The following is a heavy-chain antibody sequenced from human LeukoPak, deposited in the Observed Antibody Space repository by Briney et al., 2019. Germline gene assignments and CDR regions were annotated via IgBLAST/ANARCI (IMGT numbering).Heavy chain of an antibody. V-gene: IGHV3-23*01. CDR3: AEGKIREGTE. CDR1: GLTFSSYV. D-gene: IGHD1-7*01. J-gene: IGHJ4*02. CDR2: ISASGGTT. Sequence: PGGSLRLSCAASGLTFSSYVMNWVRQAPGKGLEWVSDISASGGTTYYADSVKGRLTISRDNSKNTLYLQMNRLRAEDTAVYYCAEGKIREGTEWGQGTLVTVSS.